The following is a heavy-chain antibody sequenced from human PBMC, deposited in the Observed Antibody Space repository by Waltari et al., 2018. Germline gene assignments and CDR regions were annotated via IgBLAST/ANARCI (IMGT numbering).Heavy chain of an antibody. D-gene: IGHD2-15*01. CDR1: GFRFSNVG. J-gene: IGHJ4*02. Sequence: QVQLVESGGGVVQPGRSLRLSCAASGFRFSNVGMHWVRQAPGKGLEGVAIISHDGSDKHYADSVKGRFTISRDNSKNTLYLQMINLCPEDTATYYCAKACSGGTFCYYIDHWGQGTLVTVSS. CDR3: AKACSGGTFCYYIDH. V-gene: IGHV3-30*18. CDR2: ISHDGSDK.